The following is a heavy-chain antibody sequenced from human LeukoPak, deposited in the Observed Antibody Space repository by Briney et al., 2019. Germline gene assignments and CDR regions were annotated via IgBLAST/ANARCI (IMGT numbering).Heavy chain of an antibody. D-gene: IGHD3-10*01. CDR3: ARDDYYGSGSYFEGDNFDY. J-gene: IGHJ4*02. CDR2: ICYDGSNK. V-gene: IGHV3-33*01. CDR1: GFTFSSYG. Sequence: PGGSLRLSCAASGFTFSSYGMHWVRQAPGKGLEWVAVICYDGSNKYYADSVKGRFTISRDNSKNTLYLQMNSLRAEDTAVYYCARDDYYGSGSYFEGDNFDYWGQGTLVTVSS.